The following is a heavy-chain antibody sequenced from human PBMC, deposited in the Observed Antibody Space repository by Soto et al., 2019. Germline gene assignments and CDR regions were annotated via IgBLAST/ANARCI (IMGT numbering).Heavy chain of an antibody. D-gene: IGHD3-3*01. V-gene: IGHV3-21*01. CDR2: ISSSSSYI. CDR1: GFTFSSYS. CDR3: ARASYYDFWSGPLGYYYGMDV. Sequence: NPGGSLRLSCAASGFTFSSYSMNWVRQAPGKGLEWVSSISSSSSYIYYADSVKGRFTISRDNAKNSLYLQMNSLRAEDTAVYYCARASYYDFWSGPLGYYYGMDVWGQGTTVTVSS. J-gene: IGHJ6*02.